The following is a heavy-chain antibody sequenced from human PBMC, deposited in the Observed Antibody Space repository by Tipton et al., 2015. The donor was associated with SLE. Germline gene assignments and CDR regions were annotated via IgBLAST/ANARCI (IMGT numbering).Heavy chain of an antibody. CDR1: GGSFSGYY. Sequence: LRLSCAVYGGSFSGYYWSWIRQPPGKGLEWIGYIYYSGSTNYNPSLKSRVTISVDTSKNQFSLKLSSVTAADTAVYYCAREIPRAPLDYWGQGTLVTVSS. CDR2: IYYSGST. J-gene: IGHJ4*02. D-gene: IGHD2-2*02. V-gene: IGHV4-59*01. CDR3: AREIPRAPLDY.